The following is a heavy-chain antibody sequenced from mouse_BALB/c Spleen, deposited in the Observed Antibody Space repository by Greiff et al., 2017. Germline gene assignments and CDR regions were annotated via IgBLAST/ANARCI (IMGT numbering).Heavy chain of an antibody. D-gene: IGHD3-2*01. J-gene: IGHJ3*01. V-gene: IGHV1-4*01. Sequence: VKLQESGAELARPGASVKMSCKASGYTFTSYTMHWVKQRPGQGLEWIGYINPSSGYTNYNQKFKDKATLTADKSSSTAYMQLSSLTSEDSAVYYCASPTARATLSWFAYWGQGTLVTVSA. CDR3: ASPTARATLSWFAY. CDR2: INPSSGYT. CDR1: GYTFTSYT.